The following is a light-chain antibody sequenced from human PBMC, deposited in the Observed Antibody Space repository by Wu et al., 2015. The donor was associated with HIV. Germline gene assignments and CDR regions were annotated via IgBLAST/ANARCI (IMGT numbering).Light chain of an antibody. CDR2: GAS. CDR1: QSVSSSY. Sequence: EIVLTQSPGTLSLSPGERATLSCRASQSVSSSYLAWYQQKPGQAPRLLIYGASTRATDIPDRFSGSGSGTDFTLTISRLEPEDFAVYYCQQYGSSRLTFGGGTKGGDQT. J-gene: IGKJ4*01. V-gene: IGKV3-20*01. CDR3: QQYGSSRLT.